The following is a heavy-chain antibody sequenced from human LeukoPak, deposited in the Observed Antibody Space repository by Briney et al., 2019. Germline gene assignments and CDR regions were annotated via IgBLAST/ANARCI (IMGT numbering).Heavy chain of an antibody. CDR2: ISGSGDNT. Sequence: GGSLRLSCAASGFTFSNYAMNWVRQAPGKGLEGVSSISGSGDNTYYAASVKGRFIISGDSSKNTLYLQMNSLRAEDTAVYYCACSTCGANCYSGFDYWGQGALVTVSS. V-gene: IGHV3-23*01. D-gene: IGHD2-21*01. CDR1: GFTFSNYA. J-gene: IGHJ4*02. CDR3: ACSTCGANCYSGFDY.